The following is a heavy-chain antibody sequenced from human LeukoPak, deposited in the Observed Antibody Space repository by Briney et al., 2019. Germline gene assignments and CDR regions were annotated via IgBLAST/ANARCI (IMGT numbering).Heavy chain of an antibody. CDR1: GFTLSSYS. V-gene: IGHV3-48*01. J-gene: IGHJ4*02. Sequence: GGSLRLSCSASGFTLSSYSMNWVRQAPGEGLEWVSYISSTSSTKYYADSAKGRCTISRDNAKNSLYLQMNSLRAEDTAVYYCAREGYSPYWGQGTLVTVSS. D-gene: IGHD6-13*01. CDR3: AREGYSPY. CDR2: ISSTSSTK.